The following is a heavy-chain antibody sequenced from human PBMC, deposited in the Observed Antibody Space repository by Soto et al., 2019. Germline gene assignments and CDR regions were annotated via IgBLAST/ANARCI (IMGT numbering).Heavy chain of an antibody. J-gene: IGHJ4*02. D-gene: IGHD4-4*01. CDR1: GFTFSSYG. V-gene: IGHV3-33*01. CDR2: IWYDGSNK. Sequence: QVQLVESGGGVVQPGRSLRLSCAASGFTFSSYGMHWVRQAPGKGLEWVAVIWYDGSNKYYADSVKGRFTISRDNSKNTLYLQMNSLRAEDTAVYYCARAKTLKSYSNYGYLGQGTLVTVSS. CDR3: ARAKTLKSYSNYGY.